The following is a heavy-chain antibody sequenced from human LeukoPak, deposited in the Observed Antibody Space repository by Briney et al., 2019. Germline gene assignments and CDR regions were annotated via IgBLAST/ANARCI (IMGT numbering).Heavy chain of an antibody. V-gene: IGHV6-1*01. D-gene: IGHD6-13*01. J-gene: IGHJ4*02. CDR2: TYYRSKWYN. CDR3: ARAKGRSPLFDY. CDR1: GDSVSSNSAA. Sequence: SQTLSLTCAISGDSVSSNSAAWNWIRQSPSRGLEWLGRTYYRSKWYNDYAVSVKGRIAINPDTSKNQFSLQLNSVTPEDTAVYYCARAKGRSPLFDYWGQGTLVTVSS.